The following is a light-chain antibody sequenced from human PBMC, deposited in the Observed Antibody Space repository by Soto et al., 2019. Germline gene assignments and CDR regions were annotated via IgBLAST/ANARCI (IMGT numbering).Light chain of an antibody. V-gene: IGLV2-14*01. CDR3: SSYTRSSTVV. CDR1: NSDVGGYNY. CDR2: DVN. J-gene: IGLJ3*02. Sequence: QSVLTQPASVSGSPGQSITISCTGTNSDVGGYNYVAWYQQHPGKVPKLMIYDVNNRPSGVSNRFSGSKSGNTASLTISGLQAEDEAHYYCSSYTRSSTVVFGGGTKLTVL.